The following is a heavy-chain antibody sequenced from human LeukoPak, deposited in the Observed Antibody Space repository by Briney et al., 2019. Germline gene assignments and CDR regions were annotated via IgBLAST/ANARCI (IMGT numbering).Heavy chain of an antibody. Sequence: ASVKVSCKASGYTFTDYYMHWVRQAPGQGLEWMGRINPNSGGTNYAQKFQGRVTMTRDTSISTAYMELRRLRPDDTAVYYCARDFERPDHWGQGTLVTVSS. J-gene: IGHJ4*02. V-gene: IGHV1-2*06. CDR2: INPNSGGT. CDR1: GYTFTDYY. CDR3: ARDFERPDH.